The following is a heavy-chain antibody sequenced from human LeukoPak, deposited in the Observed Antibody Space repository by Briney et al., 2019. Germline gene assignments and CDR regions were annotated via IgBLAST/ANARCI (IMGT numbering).Heavy chain of an antibody. J-gene: IGHJ3*02. CDR2: IYSGGST. Sequence: GGTLRLSCAASGFTFSTYGMSWVRQAPGKGLEWVSVIYSGGSTYYADSVKGRFTISRDNSKNTLYLQVNSLRAEDTAVYYCARDPYYYDSSGYRQYDAFDIWGQGTMVTVSS. CDR1: GFTFSTYG. CDR3: ARDPYYYDSSGYRQYDAFDI. D-gene: IGHD3-22*01. V-gene: IGHV3-66*01.